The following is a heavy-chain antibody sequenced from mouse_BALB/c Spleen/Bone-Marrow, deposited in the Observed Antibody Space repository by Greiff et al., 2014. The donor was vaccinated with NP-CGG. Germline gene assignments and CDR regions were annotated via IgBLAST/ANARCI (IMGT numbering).Heavy chain of an antibody. CDR3: VRGNYGNYVDYFDF. Sequence: EVKVVESGGGLVQPGGSLKLSCAASGFTFSNYGMSWVRQTPDKRLELVATINNDGGSTYYPDSVKGRFTIYRDTAKNTLYLQMSSLKSEETAMYYCVRGNYGNYVDYFDFWGQGTTLTVSS. D-gene: IGHD2-1*01. V-gene: IGHV5-6-3*01. CDR1: GFTFSNYG. J-gene: IGHJ2*01. CDR2: INNDGGST.